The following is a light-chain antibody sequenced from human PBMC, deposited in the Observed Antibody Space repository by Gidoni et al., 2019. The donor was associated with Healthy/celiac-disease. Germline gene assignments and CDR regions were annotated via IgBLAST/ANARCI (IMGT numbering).Light chain of an antibody. V-gene: IGLV1-40*01. J-gene: IGLJ2*01. Sequence: QSVLTQPTSVSRDPGQSVTISCTGSRSNIGAGYDVHSYQHLQGTAPKLPIYGNSNRPSGVPDRFSGSKSGTSASLAITGLQSEDEADYYCQSYDSSLIGVVFGGGTKLTVL. CDR1: RSNIGAGYD. CDR3: QSYDSSLIGVV. CDR2: GNS.